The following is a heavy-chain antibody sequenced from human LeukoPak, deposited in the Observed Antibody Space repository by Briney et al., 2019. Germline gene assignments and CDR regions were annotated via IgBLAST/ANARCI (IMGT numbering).Heavy chain of an antibody. D-gene: IGHD3-3*01. CDR1: GFTFSSYA. CDR2: ISGSGGST. V-gene: IGHV3-23*01. J-gene: IGHJ4*02. Sequence: GASLRLSCAASGFTFSSYAMSWVRQAPGKGLEWASAISGSGGSTYYADSVKGRFTISRDNSKNTLYLQMNSLRAEDTAVYYCAKSAIFGVVIFDYWGQGTLVTVSS. CDR3: AKSAIFGVVIFDY.